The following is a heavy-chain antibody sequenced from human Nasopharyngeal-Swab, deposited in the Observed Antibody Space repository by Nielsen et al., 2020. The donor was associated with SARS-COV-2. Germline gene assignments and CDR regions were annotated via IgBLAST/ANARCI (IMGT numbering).Heavy chain of an antibody. Sequence: WIRQPPGKGLEWIGSIYYSGSTYYNASLKSRVTIPVDTSKNQFSLKLSSVTAADTAVYYCARLSGLFDYWSQGTLVTVSS. J-gene: IGHJ4*02. V-gene: IGHV4-39*01. CDR2: IYYSGST. CDR3: ARLSGLFDY. D-gene: IGHD6-19*01.